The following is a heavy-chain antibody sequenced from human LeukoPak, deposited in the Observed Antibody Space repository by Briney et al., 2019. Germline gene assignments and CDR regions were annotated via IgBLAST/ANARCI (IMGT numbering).Heavy chain of an antibody. CDR1: GGSISSNYY. J-gene: IGHJ4*02. CDR2: FFYSGST. D-gene: IGHD3-9*01. CDR3: ARARGRYIDFLDY. Sequence: PSETLSLTCTVSGGSISSNYYWGWLRQPPGKGLEWIVSFFYSGSTYYNPSLKSRVTISVDTSKNQFSLRLSSVTAADTAVYYCARARGRYIDFLDYWGQGTLITVSS. V-gene: IGHV4-39*02.